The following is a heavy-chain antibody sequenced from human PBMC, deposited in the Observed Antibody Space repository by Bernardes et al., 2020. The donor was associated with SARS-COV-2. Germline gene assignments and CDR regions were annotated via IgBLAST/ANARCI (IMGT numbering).Heavy chain of an antibody. CDR2: NRNKANSYTT. CDR1: GFTFSDHY. D-gene: IGHD6-6*01. V-gene: IGHV3-72*01. Sequence: GGSLRLSCAASGFTFSDHYMDWVRQAPGKGLEWVARNRNKANSYTTEYAASVKGRFSISRDDSKNSLYLQMNSLKTEDTAVYYCTRGSSSSNKRYYYGLDVWGQGTTVTVSS. CDR3: TRGSSSSNKRYYYGLDV. J-gene: IGHJ6*02.